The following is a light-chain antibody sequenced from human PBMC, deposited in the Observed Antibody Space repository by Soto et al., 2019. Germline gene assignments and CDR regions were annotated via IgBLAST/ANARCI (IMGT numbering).Light chain of an antibody. V-gene: IGKV3-11*01. Sequence: EVVLTQSPVTLSLSPGERATLSCRASQSFRGLLAWYQQKPGQAPRLLIYDAYNRATGIPPRFSGSGSGTDFTLTISSLAPEDSAVYYCPQRHRWPITFGQGTRLEIK. CDR2: DAY. J-gene: IGKJ5*01. CDR3: PQRHRWPIT. CDR1: QSFRGL.